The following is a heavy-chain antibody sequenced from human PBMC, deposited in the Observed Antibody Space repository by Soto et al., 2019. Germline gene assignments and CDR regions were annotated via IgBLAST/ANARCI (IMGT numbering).Heavy chain of an antibody. V-gene: IGHV1-69*13. CDR1: GGTFSSYA. CDR3: ARDRRLGNNAPVYYYYGMDV. D-gene: IGHD6-19*01. CDR2: IIPIFGTA. Sequence: SVKVSCKASGGTFSSYAISWVRQAPGQGLEWMGGIIPIFGTANYAQKFQGRVTITADESTSTAYMELSSLRSEDTAVYYCARDRRLGNNAPVYYYYGMDVWGQGTTVTVSS. J-gene: IGHJ6*02.